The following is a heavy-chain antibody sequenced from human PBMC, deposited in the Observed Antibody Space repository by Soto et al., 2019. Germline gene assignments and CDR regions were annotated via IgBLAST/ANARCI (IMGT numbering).Heavy chain of an antibody. CDR3: ARRSGYYSHYYYGMDV. CDR1: GYSFTSYW. D-gene: IGHD3-22*01. CDR2: IDPSDSYT. V-gene: IGHV5-10-1*01. J-gene: IGHJ6*02. Sequence: LGESLKISCKGSGYSFTSYWISWVRQMPGKGLEWMGRIDPSDSYTNYSPSFQGHVTISADKSISTAYLQWSSLKASDTAMYYCARRSGYYSHYYYGMDVWGQGTTVTVSS.